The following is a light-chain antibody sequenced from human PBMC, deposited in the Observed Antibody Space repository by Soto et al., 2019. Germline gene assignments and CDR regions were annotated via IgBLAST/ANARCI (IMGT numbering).Light chain of an antibody. CDR2: EAS. J-gene: IGKJ4*01. V-gene: IGKV3-11*01. CDR1: RGISSY. CDR3: QQRNNWPLT. Sequence: TGLTQSPAPLSLSPGEIAILSCRVSRGISSYLGWYQQKSGQPPRLLIYEASNRATGIPARFSGSGSGTDFTLTISSLEPEDFAVYYCQQRNNWPLTFGGGTKVDIK.